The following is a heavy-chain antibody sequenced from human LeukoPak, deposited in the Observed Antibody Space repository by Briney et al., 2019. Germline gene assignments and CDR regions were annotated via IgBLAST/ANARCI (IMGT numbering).Heavy chain of an antibody. V-gene: IGHV1-69*13. CDR3: ARRSYDYGDYDFDY. CDR1: GYTFTSYY. J-gene: IGHJ4*02. Sequence: SVKVSCKASGYTFTSYYMHWARQAPGQGLEWMGGIIPIFGTANYAQKFQGRVTITADESTSTAYMELSSLRSEDTAVYYCARRSYDYGDYDFDYWGQGTLVTASS. CDR2: IIPIFGTA. D-gene: IGHD4-17*01.